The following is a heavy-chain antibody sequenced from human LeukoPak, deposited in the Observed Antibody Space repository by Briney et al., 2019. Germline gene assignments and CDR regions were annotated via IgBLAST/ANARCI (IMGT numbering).Heavy chain of an antibody. CDR2: ISAYNGNT. J-gene: IGHJ4*02. V-gene: IGHV1-18*01. CDR1: GYTFTSYG. Sequence: ASVKVSCKASGYTFTSYGISWVRQAPGQGLEWMGWISAYNGNTNYAQKLQGRVTMTTDTSTNTAYMELRSLRSDDTAVYYCARVDYGANSNVVDYWGQGTLVTASS. D-gene: IGHD4-23*01. CDR3: ARVDYGANSNVVDY.